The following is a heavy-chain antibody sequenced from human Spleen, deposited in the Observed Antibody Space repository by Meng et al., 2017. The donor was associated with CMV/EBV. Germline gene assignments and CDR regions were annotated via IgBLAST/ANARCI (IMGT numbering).Heavy chain of an antibody. D-gene: IGHD3-10*01. CDR3: ARDHIRLQWFGAYGMDL. V-gene: IGHV1-18*04. CDR1: GYTFTAHY. Sequence: ASVKVSCKASGYTFTAHYFHWVRQAPGQGLEWMGWISTYNGNTNYAQKLQGRVTMTADTSTTTAYMELRSLRSDDTAVYYCARDHIRLQWFGAYGMDLWGQGTTVTVSS. CDR2: ISTYNGNT. J-gene: IGHJ6*02.